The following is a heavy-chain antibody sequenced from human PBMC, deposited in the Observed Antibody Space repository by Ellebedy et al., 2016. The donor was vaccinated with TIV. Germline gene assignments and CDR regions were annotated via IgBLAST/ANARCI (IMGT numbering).Heavy chain of an antibody. J-gene: IGHJ4*02. D-gene: IGHD5-12*01. Sequence: GESLKISCAASGFTFSSYGMHWVRQAPGKGLEWVAVISYDGSNKYYADSVKGRFTISRDNSKNTLYLQMNSLRAEDTAVYYCAKVKWLRSPGADYWGQGTLVTVSS. CDR3: AKVKWLRSPGADY. CDR1: GFTFSSYG. CDR2: ISYDGSNK. V-gene: IGHV3-30*18.